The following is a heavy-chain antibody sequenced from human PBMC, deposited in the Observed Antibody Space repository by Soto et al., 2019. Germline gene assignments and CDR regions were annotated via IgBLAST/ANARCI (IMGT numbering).Heavy chain of an antibody. J-gene: IGHJ6*02. CDR1: GFQFIRYG. D-gene: IGHD3-10*01. Sequence: QVQLVQSGSEVRKPGASVNVSCKASGFQFIRYGISWVRQAPGQGLEWIGWISVYNGQRNFAQRVQGRVAMTTDTSTNTAYMELTGLSSDDTAVYYCARGYYGMDVWGQGTTVTVS. V-gene: IGHV1-18*04. CDR2: ISVYNGQR. CDR3: ARGYYGMDV.